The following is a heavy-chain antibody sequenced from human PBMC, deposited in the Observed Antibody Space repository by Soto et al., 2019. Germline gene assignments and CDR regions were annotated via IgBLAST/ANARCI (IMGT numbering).Heavy chain of an antibody. CDR2: IIPILGIA. D-gene: IGHD4-17*01. Sequence: QVQLVQSGAEVKKPGSSVKVSCKASGGTFSSYTISWVRQAPGQGLEWMGRIIPILGIANYAQKFQGRVTITADKSTSTPYMEMSSLRSEDTAVYYCARETTVTTTRFDYWGQGTLVTVSS. J-gene: IGHJ4*02. CDR1: GGTFSSYT. CDR3: ARETTVTTTRFDY. V-gene: IGHV1-69*08.